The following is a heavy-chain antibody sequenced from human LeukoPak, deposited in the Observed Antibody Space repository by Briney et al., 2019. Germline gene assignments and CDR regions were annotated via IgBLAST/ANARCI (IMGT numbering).Heavy chain of an antibody. V-gene: IGHV1-2*02. J-gene: IGHJ6*03. CDR3: ARAPITMVRGVPYYYYYYMDV. D-gene: IGHD3-10*01. Sequence: ASVKVSCKASGYTFTGYYMHWVRQAPGQGLEWMGWINPNSGGTNYAQKFQDRVTMTRDTSISTAYMELSRLRSDDTAVYYCARAPITMVRGVPYYYYYYMDVWGKGTTVTISS. CDR1: GYTFTGYY. CDR2: INPNSGGT.